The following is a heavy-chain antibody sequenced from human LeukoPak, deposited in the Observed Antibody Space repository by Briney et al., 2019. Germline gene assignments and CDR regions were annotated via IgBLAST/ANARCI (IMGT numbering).Heavy chain of an antibody. V-gene: IGHV3-11*01. CDR3: APAEGALTDY. Sequence: GGSLRLSCAASGFTFSDYYMSWIRQAPGKGLEWVSYISSCGSTIYYADSVNGRFTISRDNTKNSLYLQMNSLRAEDTAVYYCAPAEGALTDYWGQGTLVTVSS. CDR2: ISSCGSTI. CDR1: GFTFSDYY. J-gene: IGHJ4*02. D-gene: IGHD6-25*01.